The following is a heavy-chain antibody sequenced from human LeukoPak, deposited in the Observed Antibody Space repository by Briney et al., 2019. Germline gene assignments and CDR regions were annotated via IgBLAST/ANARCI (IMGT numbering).Heavy chain of an antibody. CDR2: ISWNSGSI. J-gene: IGHJ5*02. D-gene: IGHD5-12*01. V-gene: IGHV3-9*01. CDR1: GFTFDDYA. CDR3: AKDRNVVATTDSWFDP. Sequence: GRSLRLSCAASGFTFDDYAMHWVRQAPGKGLEWVSGISWNSGSIGYADSVKGRFTISRDNAKNSLYLQMNSLRAEDTALYYCAKDRNVVATTDSWFDPWGQGTLVTVSS.